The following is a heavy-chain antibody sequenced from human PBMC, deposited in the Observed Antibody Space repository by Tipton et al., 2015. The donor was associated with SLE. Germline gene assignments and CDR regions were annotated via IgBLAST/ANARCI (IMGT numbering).Heavy chain of an antibody. J-gene: IGHJ4*02. Sequence: QLVQSGAEVKKPGASVKVSCKASGYTFTSYGISWVRQAPGQGLEWMGWNSAYNGNTNYAQKLQGRVTMTTDTSTSTAYMELRSLRSDDTAVYYCARASYCSGGSCYPHYFDYWGQGTLVTVSS. CDR1: GYTFTSYG. CDR3: ARASYCSGGSCYPHYFDY. V-gene: IGHV1-18*01. D-gene: IGHD2-15*01. CDR2: NSAYNGNT.